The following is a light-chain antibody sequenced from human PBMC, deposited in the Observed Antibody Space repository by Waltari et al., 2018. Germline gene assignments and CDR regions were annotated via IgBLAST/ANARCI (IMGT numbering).Light chain of an antibody. CDR3: QQSYTTPPT. CDR1: QTIENY. J-gene: IGKJ4*01. CDR2: SVS. V-gene: IGKV1-39*01. Sequence: DVQMTQSPSSLSASVGDRVIITCRASQTIENYLNWYQQKPGFAPKLLIYSVSTLHSGVPSRCSSDRPGTYFTLTISRLQPEDFATYYCQQSYTTPPTFGGGTKIEV.